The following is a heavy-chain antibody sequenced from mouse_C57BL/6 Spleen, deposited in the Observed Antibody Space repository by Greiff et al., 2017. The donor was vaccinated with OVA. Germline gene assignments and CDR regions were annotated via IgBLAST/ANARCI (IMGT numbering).Heavy chain of an antibody. CDR3: ARGLYYYGSSYGAMDY. CDR2: INPNNGGT. Sequence: VQLQQSGPELVKPGASVKISCKASGYTFTDYYMNWVKQSHGKSLEWIGDINPNNGGTSYNQKFKGKATLTVDKSSSTAYMELRSLTSEDSAVYYCARGLYYYGSSYGAMDYWGQGTSVTVSS. J-gene: IGHJ4*01. CDR1: GYTFTDYY. D-gene: IGHD1-1*01. V-gene: IGHV1-26*01.